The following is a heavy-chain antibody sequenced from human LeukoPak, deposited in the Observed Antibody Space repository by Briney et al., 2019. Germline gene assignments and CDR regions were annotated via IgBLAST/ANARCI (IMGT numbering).Heavy chain of an antibody. CDR3: AREGTYDRNWFDR. D-gene: IGHD3-9*01. CDR2: IYYSGST. CDR1: GGSISSSSYY. Sequence: SETLSLTCTVSGGSISSSSYYWGWIRQPPGKGLEWIVSIYYSGSTYYNPSLKSRVTISVDTSKNQFSLKLSSVTAADTAVYYCAREGTYDRNWFDRWGQGTLVTVSS. V-gene: IGHV4-39*02. J-gene: IGHJ5*02.